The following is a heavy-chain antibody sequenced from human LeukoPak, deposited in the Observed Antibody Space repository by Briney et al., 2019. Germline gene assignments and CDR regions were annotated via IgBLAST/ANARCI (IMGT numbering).Heavy chain of an antibody. CDR3: AKEGKDGYNYYYYMDV. CDR1: GFTFSSYG. Sequence: PGRSLRLSCAASGFTFSSYGMHWVRQAPGKGLEWVAVMWYDGSNKYYADSVKGRFTISRDNSKNTLYLQMNSLRAEDTAVYYCAKEGKDGYNYYYYMDVWGKGTTVTVSS. J-gene: IGHJ6*03. V-gene: IGHV3-33*06. D-gene: IGHD5-24*01. CDR2: MWYDGSNK.